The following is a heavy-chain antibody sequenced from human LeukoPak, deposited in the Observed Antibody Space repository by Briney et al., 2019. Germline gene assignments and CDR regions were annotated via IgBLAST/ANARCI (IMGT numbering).Heavy chain of an antibody. CDR1: GFTFSSYS. V-gene: IGHV4-59*12. D-gene: IGHD6-13*01. J-gene: IGHJ5*02. CDR2: VSYSGST. Sequence: GSLRLSCAASGFTFSSYSMNWVRQAPGKGLEWIGCVSYSGSTHYNPSLRSRGTISVDTSKNQFSLKLSSVTAADTAVYYCARDSDYSSSSWGQGTLVTVSS. CDR3: ARDSDYSSSS.